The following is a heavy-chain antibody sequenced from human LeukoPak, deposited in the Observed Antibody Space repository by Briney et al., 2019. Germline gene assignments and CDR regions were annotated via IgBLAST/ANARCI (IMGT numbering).Heavy chain of an antibody. CDR2: IKQDGSKK. V-gene: IGHV3-7*01. CDR1: GFPFSSYW. J-gene: IGHJ4*02. Sequence: GGSLRLSCVASGFPFSSYWMTWVRQAPGKGLEWVANIKQDGSKKSYVDSVKGRFTISRDNAKNSLYLQMNSLRAEDTAIYYCARDSSGWSRDYWGQGTLVTVSS. CDR3: ARDSSGWSRDY. D-gene: IGHD6-19*01.